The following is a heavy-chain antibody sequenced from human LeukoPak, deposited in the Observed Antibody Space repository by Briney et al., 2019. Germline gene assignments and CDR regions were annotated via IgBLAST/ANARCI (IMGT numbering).Heavy chain of an antibody. CDR3: ASLHCSGGSCYLVY. CDR1: GGTFSSYA. CDR2: IIPILGIA. Sequence: ASVKVSCKASGGTFSSYAISWVRQAPGQGLEWMGRIIPILGIANCAQKFQGRVTITADKSTSTAYMELSSLRSEDTAVYYCASLHCSGGSCYLVYWGQGTLVTVSS. V-gene: IGHV1-69*04. D-gene: IGHD2-15*01. J-gene: IGHJ4*02.